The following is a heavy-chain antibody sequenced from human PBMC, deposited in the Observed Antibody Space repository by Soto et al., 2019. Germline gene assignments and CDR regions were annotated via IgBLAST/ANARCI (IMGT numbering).Heavy chain of an antibody. CDR3: ARSYYDSSGYYFRY. J-gene: IGHJ4*02. Sequence: ASVKVSCKASGYTFTSYGISWVRQAPGQGLEWMGWISAYNGNTNYAQKFQGWVTMTRDTSISTAYMELSRLRSDDTAVYYCARSYYDSSGYYFRYWGQGTLVTVSS. D-gene: IGHD3-22*01. V-gene: IGHV1-18*01. CDR1: GYTFTSYG. CDR2: ISAYNGNT.